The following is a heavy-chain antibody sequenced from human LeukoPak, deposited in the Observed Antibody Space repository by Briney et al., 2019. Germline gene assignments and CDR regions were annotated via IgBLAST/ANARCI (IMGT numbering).Heavy chain of an antibody. Sequence: PGGSLRLSCAASGITFGNNWMHWVRQGPGKGLVWISRINSDGGGAIYADSVKGRFTVSRDNAKNTLYLQMNSLRAEDTAVYYCAIAYYDIFSFDYWGQGTLVTVSS. V-gene: IGHV3-74*01. CDR3: AIAYYDIFSFDY. D-gene: IGHD3-9*01. CDR1: GITFGNNW. J-gene: IGHJ4*02. CDR2: INSDGGGA.